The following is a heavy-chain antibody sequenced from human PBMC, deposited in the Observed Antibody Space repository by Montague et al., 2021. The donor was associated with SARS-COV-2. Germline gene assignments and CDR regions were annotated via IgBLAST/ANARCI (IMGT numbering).Heavy chain of an antibody. V-gene: IGHV1-2*04. CDR2: INPNSGGT. J-gene: IGHJ6*02. D-gene: IGHD4-17*01. Sequence: LGKVSFKASGYPFTGHYIHWVRQAPGQGLEWMGWINPNSGGTRYAQNFQDWVTMTRDPSISTAFMELTRLKSDDTAVYFCARAVTSSNYYNYYGLDVWGQGTTVTVSS. CDR3: ARAVTSSNYYNYYGLDV. CDR1: GYPFTGHY.